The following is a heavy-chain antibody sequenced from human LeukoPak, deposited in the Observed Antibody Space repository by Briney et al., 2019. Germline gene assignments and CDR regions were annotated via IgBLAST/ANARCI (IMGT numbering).Heavy chain of an antibody. V-gene: IGHV1-46*01. CDR2: INPSGGST. Sequence: ASVKVSCKASGYTFTSYYMHWVRQAPGQGLEWMGIINPSGGSTSYAQKFRGRVTMTRDTSTSTVYMELSSLRSEDTAVYYCARGDLTYYYDSSGPNGYWGQGTLVTVSS. CDR3: ARGDLTYYYDSSGPNGY. D-gene: IGHD3-22*01. CDR1: GYTFTSYY. J-gene: IGHJ4*02.